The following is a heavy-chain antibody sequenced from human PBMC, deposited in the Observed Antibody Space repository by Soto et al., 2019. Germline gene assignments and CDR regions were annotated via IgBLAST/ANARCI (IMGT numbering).Heavy chain of an antibody. V-gene: IGHV3-23*01. D-gene: IGHD3-10*01. Sequence: EVQLLESGGGLVQPGGSLRLSCAASGFTFSSYAMSWVRQAPGEGLEWVSVITDTGGDRKYADSVRGRFTISRDNSKNTLYLQMSGLRVEDSAVYYCARGSGDSYPGSRVFDFWGRGTLVTVSS. CDR3: ARGSGDSYPGSRVFDF. CDR2: ITDTGGDR. J-gene: IGHJ4*02. CDR1: GFTFSSYA.